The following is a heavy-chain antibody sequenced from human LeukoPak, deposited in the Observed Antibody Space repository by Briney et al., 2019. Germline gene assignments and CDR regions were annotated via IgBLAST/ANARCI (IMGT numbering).Heavy chain of an antibody. J-gene: IGHJ1*01. CDR3: SLGELSSRAEYFQH. D-gene: IGHD3-16*02. Sequence: GGSLRLSCAASGFTFSSYGMHWVRQAPGKGLEWVAFIRYDGSNKYYADSVKGRFTISRDNSKNTLYLQMNSLRAEDTAVYYCSLGELSSRAEYFQHWGQGNLVTVSS. V-gene: IGHV3-30*02. CDR2: IRYDGSNK. CDR1: GFTFSSYG.